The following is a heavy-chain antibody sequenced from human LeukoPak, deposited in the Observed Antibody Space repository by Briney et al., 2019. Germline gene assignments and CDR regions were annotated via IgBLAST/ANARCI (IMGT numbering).Heavy chain of an antibody. D-gene: IGHD5-24*01. CDR3: AKDQADGYTNYGDY. CDR1: GFTFSTYA. J-gene: IGHJ4*02. CDR2: IRGDGDRT. Sequence: GGSLRPSCAASGFTFSTYAMTWVRQAPGKGLEWVSTIRGDGDRTYYAGSVKGRFIISRDNSKNKLYLQMNSLRAEDTAVYYCAKDQADGYTNYGDYWGQGTLVTVSS. V-gene: IGHV3-23*01.